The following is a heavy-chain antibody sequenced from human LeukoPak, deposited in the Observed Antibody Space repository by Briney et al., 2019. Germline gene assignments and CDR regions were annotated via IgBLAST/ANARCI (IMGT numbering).Heavy chain of an antibody. CDR3: ARVKKCYDFWSGYYTGYYYYYMDV. Sequence: GASVKVSCKASGGTFSSYAISWVRQAPGQGLEWMGGIIPIFGTANYAQKFQGRVTITADESTSTAYMELSSLRSEDMAVYYCARVKKCYDFWSGYYTGYYYYYMDVWGKGTTVTVSS. CDR2: IIPIFGTA. J-gene: IGHJ6*03. V-gene: IGHV1-69*13. CDR1: GGTFSSYA. D-gene: IGHD3-3*01.